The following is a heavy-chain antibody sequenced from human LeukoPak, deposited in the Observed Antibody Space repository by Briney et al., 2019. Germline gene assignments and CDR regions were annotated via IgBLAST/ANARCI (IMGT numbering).Heavy chain of an antibody. J-gene: IGHJ6*02. CDR2: ISYDGSNK. D-gene: IGHD6-19*01. Sequence: GGSLRLSCAASGFTFSSYAMHWVRQAPGKGLEWVAVISYDGSNKYYADSVKGRFTISRDNSKNTLYLQMNSLRAEDTAVYYCARDFSGWRIHYYYGMDVWGQGTTVTVSS. V-gene: IGHV3-30-3*01. CDR3: ARDFSGWRIHYYYGMDV. CDR1: GFTFSSYA.